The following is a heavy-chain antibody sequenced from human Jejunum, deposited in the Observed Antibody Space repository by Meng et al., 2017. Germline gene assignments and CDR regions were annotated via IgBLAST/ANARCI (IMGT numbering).Heavy chain of an antibody. CDR1: GFIFSSST. V-gene: IGHV3-23*01. CDR2: ITSGGIT. CDR3: AKLTTN. Sequence: GGSLRLSCAASGFIFSSSTMSWVRQAPGKGLEWVSAITSGGITYFADSVKGRFTISRDNSKNTLYLQMNTLRAEDTATYYCAKLTTNWGQGTLVTVSS. D-gene: IGHD1-14*01. J-gene: IGHJ4*02.